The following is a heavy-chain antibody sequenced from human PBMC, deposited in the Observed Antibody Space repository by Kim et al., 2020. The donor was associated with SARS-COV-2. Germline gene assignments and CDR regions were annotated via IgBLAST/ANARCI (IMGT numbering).Heavy chain of an antibody. CDR2: GSI. J-gene: IGHJ4*02. CDR3: ARHFTSSVDY. V-gene: IGHV4-39*01. D-gene: IGHD2-2*01. Sequence: GSINNNPPIKSRVTISVDTSKHQFSLKLNSVTAADTAVYYCARHFTSSVDYWGQGTLVTVSS.